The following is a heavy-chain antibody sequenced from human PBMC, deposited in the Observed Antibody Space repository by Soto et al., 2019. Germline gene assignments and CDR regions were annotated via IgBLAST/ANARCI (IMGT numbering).Heavy chain of an antibody. Sequence: ASVKVSCKASGYTFTSYGISWVRQAPGQGLEWMGWISAYNGNTNYAQKLQGRVTMTTDTSTSTAYMELRSLRSDDTAVYYCARKIGVVPDYYYYYMGVWGKGTTVTVSS. V-gene: IGHV1-18*01. J-gene: IGHJ6*03. CDR3: ARKIGVVPDYYYYYMGV. CDR2: ISAYNGNT. CDR1: GYTFTSYG. D-gene: IGHD6-6*01.